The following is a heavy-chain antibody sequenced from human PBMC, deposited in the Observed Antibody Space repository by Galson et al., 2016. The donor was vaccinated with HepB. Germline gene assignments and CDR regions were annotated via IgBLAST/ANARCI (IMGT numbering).Heavy chain of an antibody. Sequence: SLRLSCAASGFTFNNFGLHWVRQAPGKGLEWVSRISSDGIDKYYADSVKGRFTISRENSKNTLHLQINSLRAEDTAVYYCATNTAMVSYGMDVWAQGTTVTVSS. CDR2: ISSDGIDK. CDR1: GFTFNNFG. J-gene: IGHJ6*02. V-gene: IGHV3-30*03. D-gene: IGHD5-18*01. CDR3: ATNTAMVSYGMDV.